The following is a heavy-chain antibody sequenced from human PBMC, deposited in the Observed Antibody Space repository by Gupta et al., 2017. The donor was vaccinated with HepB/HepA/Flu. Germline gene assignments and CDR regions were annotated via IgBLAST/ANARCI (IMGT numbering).Heavy chain of an antibody. CDR2: IKTDGSVK. V-gene: IGHV3-7*01. J-gene: IGHJ4*02. Sequence: EVHLVQCESGLVQPGESRGRVGGGCGFTFSTSWMTWVRQAPGKGLDWVDNIKTDGSVKNYVDYVKGRFTIARDNAKNSLYLKVNSMRAEDTAVYYGARDRGVGAFDYWGQGTLVTVSS. CDR1: GFTFSTSW. D-gene: IGHD1-26*01. CDR3: ARDRGVGAFDY.